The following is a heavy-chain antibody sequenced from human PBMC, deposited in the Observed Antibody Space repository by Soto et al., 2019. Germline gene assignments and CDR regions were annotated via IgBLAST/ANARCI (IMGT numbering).Heavy chain of an antibody. Sequence: QVQLVQSGAEVKKPGSSVKVSCKASGGTFSSYAISWVRQAPGQGLEWMGGIIPIFGTANYAQKFQGRVTITADESTSTAYMELSSLRSEDTAVYYCARVKWELRDYYYYYYGMDVWGQGTTVTVSS. D-gene: IGHD1-26*01. V-gene: IGHV1-69*01. CDR2: IIPIFGTA. CDR3: ARVKWELRDYYYYYYGMDV. J-gene: IGHJ6*02. CDR1: GGTFSSYA.